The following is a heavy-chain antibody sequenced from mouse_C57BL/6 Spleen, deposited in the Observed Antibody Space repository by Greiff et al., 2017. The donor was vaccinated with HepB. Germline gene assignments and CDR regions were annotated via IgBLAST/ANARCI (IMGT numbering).Heavy chain of an antibody. CDR1: GFTFSSYA. CDR3: ARDLAYYSNYPWYFDV. CDR2: ISDGGSYT. D-gene: IGHD2-5*01. V-gene: IGHV5-4*01. Sequence: EVKLMESGGGLVKPGGSLKLSCAASGFTFSSYAMSWVRQTPEKRLEWVATISDGGSYTYYPDNVKGRFTISRDNAKNNLYLQMSHLKSEDTAMYYCARDLAYYSNYPWYFDVWGTGTTVTVSS. J-gene: IGHJ1*03.